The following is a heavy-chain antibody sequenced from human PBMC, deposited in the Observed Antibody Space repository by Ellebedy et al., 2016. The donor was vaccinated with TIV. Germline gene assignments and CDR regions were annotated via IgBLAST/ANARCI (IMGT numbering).Heavy chain of an antibody. CDR2: IIPILVIP. D-gene: IGHD6-13*01. J-gene: IGHJ4*02. Sequence: AASVKVSCKASGGTFSSYAISWVRQAPGQGLEWMGGIIPILVIPNYAQKFQGRVTNTADKSTSTAYMELSSLRSEDTAVYYCARDGTAYSSNWYGDYWGQGTLVTVSS. V-gene: IGHV1-69*10. CDR1: GGTFSSYA. CDR3: ARDGTAYSSNWYGDY.